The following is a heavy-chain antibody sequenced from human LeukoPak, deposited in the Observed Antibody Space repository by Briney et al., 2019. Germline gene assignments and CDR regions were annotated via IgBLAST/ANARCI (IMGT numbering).Heavy chain of an antibody. CDR3: ARGPRYSGFFGY. CDR1: GFTFSSYS. Sequence: GGSLRLSCAASGFTFSSYSMNWVRQAPGKGLEWVSYISSSSTIYYADSVKGRFTISRDNAKNSLYLQMNSLRAEDTAVYYCARGPRYSGFFGYWGQGTLVTVSS. J-gene: IGHJ4*02. D-gene: IGHD5-12*01. V-gene: IGHV3-48*01. CDR2: ISSSSTI.